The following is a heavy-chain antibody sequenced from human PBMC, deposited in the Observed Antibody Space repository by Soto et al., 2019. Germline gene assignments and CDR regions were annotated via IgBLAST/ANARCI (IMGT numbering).Heavy chain of an antibody. V-gene: IGHV4-39*01. CDR2: IYYSGRT. D-gene: IGHD2-21*02. CDR3: ARQRTTVVTQAYFDH. CDR1: GESISSSSYY. Sequence: PSESLSLTCIVSGESISSSSYYWGWIRQPPGKGLEWIGSIYYSGRTYYNPSFKSRVTISIDTSKNQFSLKLSSVTARDTAVYYCARQRTTVVTQAYFDHWGQGALVTVSS. J-gene: IGHJ4*02.